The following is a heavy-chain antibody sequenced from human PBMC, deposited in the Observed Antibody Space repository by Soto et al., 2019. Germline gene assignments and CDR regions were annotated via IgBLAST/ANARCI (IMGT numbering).Heavy chain of an antibody. V-gene: IGHV3-9*01. D-gene: IGHD6-19*01. CDR2: ISWNSGSI. CDR1: GFTFDDYA. Sequence: EVQLVESGGGLVQPGRSLRLSCAASGFTFDDYAMHWVRQAPGKGLEWVSGISWNSGSIGYADSVKGRFTISRDNAKNSLYLQMYSLRAEDTALYYCAKVKGSVAGIFDYWGQGTLVTVSS. J-gene: IGHJ4*02. CDR3: AKVKGSVAGIFDY.